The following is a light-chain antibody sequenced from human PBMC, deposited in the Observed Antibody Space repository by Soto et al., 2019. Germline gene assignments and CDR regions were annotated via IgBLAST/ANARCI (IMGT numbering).Light chain of an antibody. CDR1: KLGDKL. CDR3: QAWDSSTAV. J-gene: IGLJ1*01. Sequence: SSELAQPPSVSVSPGLTASITCSGDKLGDKLAYWYQQKPGQSPVLVMYQDSKRPSGIPERFSGSNSGNTATLTISGTQSMDEADYYCQAWDSSTAVFGPGTKVTV. V-gene: IGLV3-1*01. CDR2: QDS.